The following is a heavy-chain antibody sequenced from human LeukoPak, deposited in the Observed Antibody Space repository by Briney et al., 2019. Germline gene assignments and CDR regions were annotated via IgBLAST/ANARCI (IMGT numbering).Heavy chain of an antibody. CDR2: TSTSSSYI. CDR3: ARDKAWDKNMVALSH. D-gene: IGHD2-15*01. CDR1: GFTFSSYT. V-gene: IGHV3-21*01. Sequence: GGSLRLSCAASGFTFSSYTMNWVRQAPGKGLEWVSSTSTSSSYIYFADSVKGRFTISRDNSKNTVSLQMNSLRAEDTAVYFCARDKAWDKNMVALSHWGQGTLVTVSS. J-gene: IGHJ4*02.